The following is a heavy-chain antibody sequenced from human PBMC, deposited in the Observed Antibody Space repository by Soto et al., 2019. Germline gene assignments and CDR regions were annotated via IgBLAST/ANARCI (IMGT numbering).Heavy chain of an antibody. D-gene: IGHD1-26*01. Sequence: GGSLRLSCAASGFTFSSYVMHWVRQAPGKGLEWVAVISYDGSNKYYADSVKGRFTISRDNSKNTLYLQMNSLRAEDTAVYYCAKDGIVRATGGNYYYYGMDVWGQGATVTVSS. CDR1: GFTFSSYV. CDR3: AKDGIVRATGGNYYYYGMDV. V-gene: IGHV3-30*18. CDR2: ISYDGSNK. J-gene: IGHJ6*02.